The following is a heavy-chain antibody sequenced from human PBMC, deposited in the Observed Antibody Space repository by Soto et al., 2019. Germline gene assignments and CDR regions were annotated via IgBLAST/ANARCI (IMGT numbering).Heavy chain of an antibody. V-gene: IGHV3-23*01. D-gene: IGHD3-10*01. CDR3: ARDYYYGDGTL. J-gene: IGHJ4*02. Sequence: GGSLRLSCAASGFPFNNYAMSWVRQAPGKGLEWVSAIRGTDESTYYAQSVKGRFTISRDNSKNTLNLQMNSLRAEDTAVYYCARDYYYGDGTLRGQGTLVTVSS. CDR1: GFPFNNYA. CDR2: IRGTDEST.